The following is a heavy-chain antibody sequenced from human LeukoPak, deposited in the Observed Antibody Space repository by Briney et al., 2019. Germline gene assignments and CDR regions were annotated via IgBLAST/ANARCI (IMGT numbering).Heavy chain of an antibody. Sequence: KPGGSLRLSCAASGFTFSNAWMSWVRQAPGKGLEWVGRIKSKTDGGTTDYAAPVKGRFTISRDDSKNTLYLQMNSLKTEDTAVYYCTTGIGAVAGTNYRGQGTLVTVSS. V-gene: IGHV3-15*01. CDR1: GFTFSNAW. CDR2: IKSKTDGGTT. J-gene: IGHJ4*02. CDR3: TTGIGAVAGTNY. D-gene: IGHD6-19*01.